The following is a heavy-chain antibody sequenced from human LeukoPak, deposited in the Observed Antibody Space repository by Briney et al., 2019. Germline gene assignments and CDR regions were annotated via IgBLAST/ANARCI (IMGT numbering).Heavy chain of an antibody. V-gene: IGHV3-30*18. Sequence: GGSLRLSCAASGFTFSSYGMHWVRQAPGKGLEWVAVISYDGGDKYYADSVKGRFTISRDNSKNTLYLQMNGLRVEDTAVCYCAKDWGNPRFDCWGQGTLVTVSS. CDR2: ISYDGGDK. J-gene: IGHJ4*02. CDR1: GFTFSSYG. CDR3: AKDWGNPRFDC. D-gene: IGHD3-16*01.